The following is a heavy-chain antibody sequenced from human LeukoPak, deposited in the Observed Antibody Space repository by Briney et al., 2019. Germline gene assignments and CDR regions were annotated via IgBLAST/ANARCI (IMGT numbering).Heavy chain of an antibody. CDR2: ISPSGVST. Sequence: GGSLRLSCAASGFTFNSYAMRWVRQAPGKGLEWVSAISPSGVSTYYADSVQGRFTISRDDSKNTLSLQMSSLRAEATAIYYCAKKSGTLYYFDYWGQGTLVTVTS. D-gene: IGHD3-16*01. J-gene: IGHJ4*02. CDR3: AKKSGTLYYFDY. V-gene: IGHV3-23*01. CDR1: GFTFNSYA.